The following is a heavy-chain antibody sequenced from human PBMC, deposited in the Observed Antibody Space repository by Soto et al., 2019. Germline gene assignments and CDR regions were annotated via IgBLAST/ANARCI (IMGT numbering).Heavy chain of an antibody. V-gene: IGHV4-34*02. D-gene: IGHD3-22*01. CDR3: ARLNHYDNSPFDY. CDR2: IHDSGGT. CDR1: GVSLRAYY. J-gene: IGHJ4*02. Sequence: QVQLQQWGAGLLKPSETLSLTCGVSGVSLRAYYWSWLRQPPGKGLEWIGEIHDSGGTIYSPSLKSRVTISRDTSKNQFSLKVNSVSAADTAVYYCARLNHYDNSPFDYWGQGIRVTVSS.